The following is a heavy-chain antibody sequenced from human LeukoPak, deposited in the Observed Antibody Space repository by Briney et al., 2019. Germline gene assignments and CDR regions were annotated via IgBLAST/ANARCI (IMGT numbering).Heavy chain of an antibody. V-gene: IGHV3-64*01. CDR1: RFTFSDYS. D-gene: IGHD6-13*01. Sequence: GGSLRLSCAASRFTFSDYSMHWVRHAPGKGLEYVSGISANGASTYYAHSVKGRFTISRDNSNNTIYLQMGSLRPDDMAVYYRARGDSSTWLGQDLEYWGQGTLVTVSS. CDR2: ISANGAST. J-gene: IGHJ4*02. CDR3: ARGDSSTWLGQDLEY.